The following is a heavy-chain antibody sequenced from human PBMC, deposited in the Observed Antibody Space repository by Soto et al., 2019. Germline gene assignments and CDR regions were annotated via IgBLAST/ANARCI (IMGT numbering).Heavy chain of an antibody. V-gene: IGHV4-34*01. J-gene: IGHJ3*02. CDR3: ARVERGTATTVVDAFDI. CDR1: GGFVSSGSYY. CDR2: MSHSGGT. D-gene: IGHD1-1*01. Sequence: QVQLQQWGAGLLKPSETLSLTCAVYGGFVSSGSYYWSWIRQPPGKGLEWIGEMSHSGGTHFNPYIKSRVPISVDTSKNQFSLKMSSVTAADTALYYCARVERGTATTVVDAFDIWGPGTMVTVSS.